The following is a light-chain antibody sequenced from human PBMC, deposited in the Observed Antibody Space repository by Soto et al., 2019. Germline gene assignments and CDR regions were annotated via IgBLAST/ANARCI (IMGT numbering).Light chain of an antibody. J-gene: IGKJ5*01. V-gene: IGKV3-20*01. Sequence: EIVLTQSPGTLSLSPGERATLSCRASQSVSSSFFAWYQQKPGQAPRLLIYGASSRATGIPDRFSGSGSGTDFTLTIRRLEPEDFAVYYCHQYGSSPSINCGQGTRRAIK. CDR1: QSVSSSF. CDR2: GAS. CDR3: HQYGSSPSIN.